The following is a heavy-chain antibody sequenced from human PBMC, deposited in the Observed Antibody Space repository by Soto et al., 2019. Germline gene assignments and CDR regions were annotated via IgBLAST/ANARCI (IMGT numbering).Heavy chain of an antibody. Sequence: QVHLVQSGAEVKKPGASVKVSCKGSGYGLTTYGITWVRQAPGQGLEWMAWISAHNGNTNYAQKLQGRVTVTRDTSTRTAYMELRSLRSDDTAVYYCARGRYGDYWGQGALVTVSS. CDR1: GYGLTTYG. V-gene: IGHV1-18*01. D-gene: IGHD1-1*01. CDR2: ISAHNGNT. CDR3: ARGRYGDY. J-gene: IGHJ4*02.